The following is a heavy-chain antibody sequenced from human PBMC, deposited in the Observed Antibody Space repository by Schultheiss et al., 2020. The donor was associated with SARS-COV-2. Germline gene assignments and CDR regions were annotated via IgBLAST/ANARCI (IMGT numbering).Heavy chain of an antibody. CDR3: ASDSTSDDSFGV. Sequence: SETLSLTCTVSGGSISSYYWSWIRQPPGKGLEWIGRIYTSGNTNYNPSLKSRVTMSVDLSNNQFSLKLNSVTAADTAVYYCASDSTSDDSFGVWGRGTMVTVSS. V-gene: IGHV4-4*07. CDR2: IYTSGNT. CDR1: GGSISSYY. J-gene: IGHJ3*01.